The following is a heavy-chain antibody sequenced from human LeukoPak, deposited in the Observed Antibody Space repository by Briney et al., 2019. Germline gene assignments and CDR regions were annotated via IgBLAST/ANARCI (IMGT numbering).Heavy chain of an antibody. CDR1: GGTFSSYA. CDR3: AREKAYYYDSSGAFDI. CDR2: IIPIFGTA. Sequence: SVKVSCKASGGTFSSYAISWVRQAPGQGLEWMGGIIPIFGTANYAQKFQGRVTITADESTSTAYMELSSLRSEDTAVYYCAREKAYYYDSSGAFDIWGQGTMVTVSS. D-gene: IGHD3-22*01. V-gene: IGHV1-69*13. J-gene: IGHJ3*02.